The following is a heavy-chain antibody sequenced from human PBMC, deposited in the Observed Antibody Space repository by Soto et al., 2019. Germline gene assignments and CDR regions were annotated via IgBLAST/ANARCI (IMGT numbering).Heavy chain of an antibody. Sequence: GGSLRLYCADSGFTFSSYSMNWVRQAPGKGLEWVSSISSSSSYIYYADTVKGRFTISRDNAKNSLYLQMNSLRAEDTAVYYCARDRLMVGGSGSYAHYYYGMDVWGQGTTVTVSS. J-gene: IGHJ6*02. D-gene: IGHD3-10*01. CDR1: GFTFSSYS. CDR2: ISSSSSYI. CDR3: ARDRLMVGGSGSYAHYYYGMDV. V-gene: IGHV3-21*01.